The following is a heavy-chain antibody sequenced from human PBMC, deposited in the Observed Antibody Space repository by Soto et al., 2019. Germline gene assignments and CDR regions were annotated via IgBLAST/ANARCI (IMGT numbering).Heavy chain of an antibody. J-gene: IGHJ4*02. CDR3: ARARVTSGCTNFDY. Sequence: PSETLSLTCTVSGGSISSISYYWGWIRQHPGKGLEWIGSIYYSGSTYYNPSLKSRVSMSIDNSKNQFSLKLTSVTAADTAVYYCARARVTSGCTNFDYWGQGTLVSVS. D-gene: IGHD6-19*01. CDR2: IYYSGST. CDR1: GGSISSISYY. V-gene: IGHV4-39*07.